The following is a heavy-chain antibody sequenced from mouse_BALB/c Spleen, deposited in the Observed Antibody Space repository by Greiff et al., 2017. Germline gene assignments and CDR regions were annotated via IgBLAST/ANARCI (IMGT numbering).Heavy chain of an antibody. V-gene: IGHV5-12-1*01. J-gene: IGHJ4*01. D-gene: IGHD1-1*01. CDR3: ARHGGIYYGSSPYAMDY. CDR2: ISSGGGST. CDR1: GFAFSSYD. Sequence: DVMLVESGGGLVKPGGSLKLSCAASGFAFSSYDMSWVRQTPEKRLEWVAYISSGGGSTYYPDTVKGRFTISRDNAKNTLYLQMSSLKSEDTAMYYCARHGGIYYGSSPYAMDYWGQGTSVTVSS.